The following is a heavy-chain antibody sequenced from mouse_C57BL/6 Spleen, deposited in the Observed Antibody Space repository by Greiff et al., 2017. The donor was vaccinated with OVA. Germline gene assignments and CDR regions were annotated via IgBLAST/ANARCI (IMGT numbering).Heavy chain of an antibody. V-gene: IGHV1-26*01. CDR2: INPNNGGT. Sequence: EVQLQQSGPELVKPGASVKISCKASGYTFTDYYMNWVKQSHGKSLEWIGDINPNNGGTSYNQKFKGKATLTVDKSSSTAYMELRSLTSEDSAVYYCAAGAVNWAWFAYWGQGTLVTVAA. J-gene: IGHJ3*01. CDR3: AAGAVNWAWFAY. D-gene: IGHD4-1*01. CDR1: GYTFTDYY.